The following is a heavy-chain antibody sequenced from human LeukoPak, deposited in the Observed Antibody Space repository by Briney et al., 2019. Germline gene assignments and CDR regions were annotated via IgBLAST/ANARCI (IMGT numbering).Heavy chain of an antibody. CDR1: GLTFSGYD. D-gene: IGHD6-19*01. V-gene: IGHV3-30*03. CDR3: ASIKVAVAGSGA. Sequence: GGSLRLSCAASGLTFSGYDMHWVRQAPGKGPEWVAVMSYGGQNERYADSVKGRFTVSRDNSKNTLYLQMNSLRAEDTAVYYCASIKVAVAGSGAWGQGTLVTVSS. CDR2: MSYGGQNE. J-gene: IGHJ4*02.